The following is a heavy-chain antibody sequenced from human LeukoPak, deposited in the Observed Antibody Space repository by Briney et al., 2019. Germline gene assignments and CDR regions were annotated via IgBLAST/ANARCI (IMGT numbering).Heavy chain of an antibody. CDR2: INPNSCGT. Sequence: ASVKVSCKTSGYTFTGQYLHWVRQAPGQGLEWMGWINPNSCGTKSAQKFQGRVIMTRDTSISTAYMELRSLSSDDTAVYYCARGRQSHLGELFPFAEFFQPGGQGTLVTVSS. J-gene: IGHJ1*01. CDR3: ARGRQSHLGELFPFAEFFQP. CDR1: GYTFTGQY. D-gene: IGHD3-16*01. V-gene: IGHV1-2*02.